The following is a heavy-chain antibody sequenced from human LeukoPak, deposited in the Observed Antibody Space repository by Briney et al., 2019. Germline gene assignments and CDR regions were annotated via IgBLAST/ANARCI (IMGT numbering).Heavy chain of an antibody. D-gene: IGHD5-18*01. CDR1: GFTFSTYS. CDR3: ASEGLLGSYGAY. CDR2: ISSSSSSI. J-gene: IGHJ4*02. V-gene: IGHV3-48*01. Sequence: GGSLRLSCAASGFTFSTYSMNWVRQAPGKGLEWLSYISSSSSSIYYADSVKGRFTISRDNAKNSLFLEMNSLRAEDTAVYYCASEGLLGSYGAYWGQGTLVTVSS.